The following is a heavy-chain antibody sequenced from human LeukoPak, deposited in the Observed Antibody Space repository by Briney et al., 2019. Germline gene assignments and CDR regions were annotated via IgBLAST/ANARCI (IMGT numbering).Heavy chain of an antibody. V-gene: IGHV1-46*01. CDR1: GYTFTSYY. J-gene: IGHJ3*02. CDR2: INPSGGST. D-gene: IGHD3-16*01. Sequence: ASVKVSRKASGYTFTSYYMHWVRQAPGQGLEWMGIINPSGGSTSYAQKFQGRVTMTRDTSTSTVYMELSSLRSEDTAVYYCVGVPPRNAFDIWGQGTMVTVSS. CDR3: VGVPPRNAFDI.